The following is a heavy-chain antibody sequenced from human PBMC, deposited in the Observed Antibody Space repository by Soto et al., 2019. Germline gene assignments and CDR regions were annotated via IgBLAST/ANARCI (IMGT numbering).Heavy chain of an antibody. V-gene: IGHV1-69*06. Sequence: SVKVSCKASGGTFSSYAISWVRQAPGQGLEWMGGIIPIFGTANYAQKFQGRVTITADKSTSTAYMELSSLRSEDTAVYYCAKARDGYYGSGSYYPDYYGMDVWGQGTTVTVSS. CDR1: GGTFSSYA. D-gene: IGHD3-10*01. J-gene: IGHJ6*02. CDR2: IIPIFGTA. CDR3: AKARDGYYGSGSYYPDYYGMDV.